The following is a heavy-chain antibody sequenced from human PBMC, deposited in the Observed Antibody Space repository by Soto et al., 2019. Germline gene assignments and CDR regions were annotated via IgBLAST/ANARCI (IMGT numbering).Heavy chain of an antibody. J-gene: IGHJ4*02. Sequence: QVVLQESGPGLVKPSETLSLTCSVSGRSITSYYWSWVRQPPGKGLEWIGYIYDNGITSQNPSLKSRVTMSAETSQNHFSLKLTSVTGADTAVYYCARTYDSNGYANEFDSWGQGILVTVTS. CDR3: ARTYDSNGYANEFDS. V-gene: IGHV4-59*12. D-gene: IGHD3-22*01. CDR2: IYDNGIT. CDR1: GRSITSYY.